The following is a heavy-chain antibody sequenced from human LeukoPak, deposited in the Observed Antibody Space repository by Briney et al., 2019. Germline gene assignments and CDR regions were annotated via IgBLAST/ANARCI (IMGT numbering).Heavy chain of an antibody. CDR1: GFTFSNNY. J-gene: IGHJ4*02. D-gene: IGHD2-2*02. V-gene: IGHV3-66*02. CDR2: IYSGGST. CDR3: ARAPGPYCSSTSCYSLDY. Sequence: PGGSLRLSCEASGFTFSNNYMSWVRQAPGKGLERVSVIYSGGSTYYADSVKGRFTISRDNSKNTLYLQMNSLSTEDTAVYYCARAPGPYCSSTSCYSLDYWGQGTLVTVSS.